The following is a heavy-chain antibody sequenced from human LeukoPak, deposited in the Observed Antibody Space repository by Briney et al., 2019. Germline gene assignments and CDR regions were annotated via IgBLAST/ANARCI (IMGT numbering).Heavy chain of an antibody. Sequence: SETLSLTCAVYGGSFSGYYWGWIRQPPGKGLEWIGSIYHSGSTYYNPSLKSRVTISVDTSKNQFSLKLSSVTAADTAVYYCARDNYGGNSIYYYYMDVWGKGTTVTVSS. V-gene: IGHV4-38-2*02. D-gene: IGHD4-23*01. J-gene: IGHJ6*03. CDR1: GGSFSGYY. CDR3: ARDNYGGNSIYYYYMDV. CDR2: IYHSGST.